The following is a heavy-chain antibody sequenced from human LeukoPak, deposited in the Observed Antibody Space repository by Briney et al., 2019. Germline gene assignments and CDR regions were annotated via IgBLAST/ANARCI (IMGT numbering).Heavy chain of an antibody. CDR2: MNPNSGNT. D-gene: IGHD3-3*01. CDR3: ARGRISITIFGVAGDWFDP. V-gene: IGHV1-8*03. CDR1: GYTFTSYD. Sequence: ASVKVSCKASGYTFTSYDINWVRQATGQGLEWMGWMNPNSGNTGYAQKFQGRVTITRNTSISTAYMELSSLRSEDTAVYYCARGRISITIFGVAGDWFDPWGQGTLVTVSS. J-gene: IGHJ5*02.